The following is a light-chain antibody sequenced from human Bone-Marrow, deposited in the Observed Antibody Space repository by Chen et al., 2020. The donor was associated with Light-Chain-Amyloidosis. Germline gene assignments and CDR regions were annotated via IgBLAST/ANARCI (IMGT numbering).Light chain of an antibody. CDR3: QSYDSSLSGYVV. Sequence: QSVLTQPPSVSGAPGQRVTISCTGSKTNIGADNDVYWYQQVPGTAPKLLIYGNSHRPSGVPDRFSGSKSGTSAFLAITGRQAEDEAEYYCQSYDSSLSGYVVFGGGTKLTVL. CDR2: GNS. J-gene: IGLJ2*01. V-gene: IGLV1-40*01. CDR1: KTNIGADND.